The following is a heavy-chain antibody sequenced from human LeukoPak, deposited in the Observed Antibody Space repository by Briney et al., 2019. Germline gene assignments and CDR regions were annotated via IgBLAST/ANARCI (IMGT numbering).Heavy chain of an antibody. Sequence: SSETLSLTCAVYGGSFSGYYWSWIRQPPGKGLEWIGEINHSGSTNYNPSLKSRVTISVDTSKNQFSLKLSSVTAADTAVYYCARRKDGYNFLYYYYYMDVWGKGTTVTISS. CDR2: INHSGST. CDR1: GGSFSGYY. CDR3: ARRKDGYNFLYYYYYMDV. D-gene: IGHD5-24*01. J-gene: IGHJ6*03. V-gene: IGHV4-34*01.